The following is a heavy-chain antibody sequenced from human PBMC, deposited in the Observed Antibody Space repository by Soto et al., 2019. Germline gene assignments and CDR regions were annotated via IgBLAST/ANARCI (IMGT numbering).Heavy chain of an antibody. V-gene: IGHV6-1*01. D-gene: IGHD6-13*01. CDR3: ARAGGTRAAQIDX. Sequence: SQTLSLTCAISGDSVSSNSAAWNWIRQSPSRGLECLGRKYYRSKWYNDYAVSVKSRITINPDTSKKQFSLQLNSVTPEDTAVYYRARAGGTRAAQIDXWGQGTLVTVSX. J-gene: IGHJ4*02. CDR1: GDSVSSNSAA. CDR2: KYYRSKWYN.